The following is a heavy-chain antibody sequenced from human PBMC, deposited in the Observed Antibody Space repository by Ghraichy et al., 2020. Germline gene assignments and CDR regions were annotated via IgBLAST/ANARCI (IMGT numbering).Heavy chain of an antibody. CDR2: SRSKAYGGTT. J-gene: IGHJ6*02. CDR1: GFTFGDYA. V-gene: IGHV3-49*04. CDR3: TRERLSMVQGVTGMDV. D-gene: IGHD3-10*01. Sequence: GGSLRLSCTASGFTFGDYAMSWVRQAPGKGLEWVGFSRSKAYGGTTEYAASVKGRFTISRDDSKSIAYLQMNSLKTEDTAVYYCTRERLSMVQGVTGMDVWGQGTTVTVSS.